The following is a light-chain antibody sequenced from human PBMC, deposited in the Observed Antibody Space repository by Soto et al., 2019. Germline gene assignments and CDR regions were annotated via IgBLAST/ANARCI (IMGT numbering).Light chain of an antibody. J-gene: IGLJ7*01. V-gene: IGLV1-40*01. CDR3: QSYDSSLSGAV. CDR1: SSNIRAGYD. Sequence: QSVLTQPPSVSGAPGQRVTISCTGSSSNIRAGYDVHWYQQLPGTAPKLLIYGNSNRPAGVPDRFSGSKSGTSASLAITGLQAEDEADYYCQSYDSSLSGAVFGGGTQLTV. CDR2: GNS.